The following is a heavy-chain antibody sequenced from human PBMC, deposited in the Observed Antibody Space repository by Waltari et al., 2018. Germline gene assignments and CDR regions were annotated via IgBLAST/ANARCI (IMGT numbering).Heavy chain of an antibody. CDR1: GGSFSGYY. CDR3: ARVTPIYGRPGAFDI. V-gene: IGHV4-34*01. CDR2: INHSGST. Sequence: QVQLQQWGAGLLKPSETLSLTCAVYGGSFSGYYWSWIRQPPGKGLEWIGEINHSGSTNYNPSLKSRVTISVDTSKNQFSLKLSSVTAADTAVYYCARVTPIYGRPGAFDIWGQGTMVTVSS. D-gene: IGHD3-3*01. J-gene: IGHJ3*02.